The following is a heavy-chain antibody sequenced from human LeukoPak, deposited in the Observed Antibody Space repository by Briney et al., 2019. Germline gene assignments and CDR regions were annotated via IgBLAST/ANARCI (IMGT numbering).Heavy chain of an antibody. Sequence: ASVKVSCKASGYTFTGYYLHWVRQAPGQGLEWMGWINPNSGVTNYAQNFQGRVTMTRDTSISTGYMELSRLGSDDTALYYCARAVAGIDYWGQGTLVTVSS. CDR3: ARAVAGIDY. CDR1: GYTFTGYY. V-gene: IGHV1-2*02. CDR2: INPNSGVT. D-gene: IGHD6-19*01. J-gene: IGHJ4*02.